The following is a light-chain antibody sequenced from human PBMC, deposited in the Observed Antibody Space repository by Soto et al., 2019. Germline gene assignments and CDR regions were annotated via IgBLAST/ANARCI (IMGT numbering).Light chain of an antibody. Sequence: DIQMTQSPSSLSASVGGRVTITCRASQSISSWLAWYQQKPGKAPKLLIYDASSLESGVPSRFSGSGSGTEFTLTISSLQPDDFATYYCQQYNSYWTFDQGTKVDIK. CDR1: QSISSW. V-gene: IGKV1-5*01. CDR2: DAS. J-gene: IGKJ1*01. CDR3: QQYNSYWT.